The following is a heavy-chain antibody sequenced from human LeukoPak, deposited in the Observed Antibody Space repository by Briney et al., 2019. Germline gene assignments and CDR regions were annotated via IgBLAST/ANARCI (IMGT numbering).Heavy chain of an antibody. Sequence: ASVKVSRKASGYTFTGYYMHWLRQAPGQGLEWMGWINLNSGGTNYAQKFQGRVTMTRDTSISTAYMELSRLRSDDTAVYYCARDRITMVRGVLHNWFDPWGQGTLVTVSS. CDR1: GYTFTGYY. CDR2: INLNSGGT. J-gene: IGHJ5*02. D-gene: IGHD3-10*01. V-gene: IGHV1-2*02. CDR3: ARDRITMVRGVLHNWFDP.